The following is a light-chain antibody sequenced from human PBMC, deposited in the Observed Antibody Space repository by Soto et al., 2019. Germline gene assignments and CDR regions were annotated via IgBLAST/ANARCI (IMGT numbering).Light chain of an antibody. J-gene: IGLJ2*01. CDR1: SSDVGGYNY. CDR3: SSYATSTTLL. V-gene: IGLV2-14*03. CDR2: DVS. Sequence: QSALTQPASVSGSPGQSITISCTGTSSDVGGYNYVSWYQQHPGKAPKLMIYDVSDRPSGVSNRFSGSKSGNTASLTISVLQAADEADYSCSSYATSTTLLFGGGTKVTVL.